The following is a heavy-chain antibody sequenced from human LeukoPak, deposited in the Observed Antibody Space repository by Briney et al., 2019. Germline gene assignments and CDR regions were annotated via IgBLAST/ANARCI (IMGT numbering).Heavy chain of an antibody. CDR3: ARGGLYITMIVVVTPDPYFDY. D-gene: IGHD3-22*01. CDR2: IIPIFGTG. CDR1: GGTFSTSA. Sequence: ASVKVSCKTSGGTFSTSAISWVRRAPGQGLEWMGGIIPIFGTGNYAQKFQGRVTITADEFTSTAYMELSSLTSEDTAVYYCARGGLYITMIVVVTPDPYFDYWGQGTLVTVSS. V-gene: IGHV1-69*13. J-gene: IGHJ4*02.